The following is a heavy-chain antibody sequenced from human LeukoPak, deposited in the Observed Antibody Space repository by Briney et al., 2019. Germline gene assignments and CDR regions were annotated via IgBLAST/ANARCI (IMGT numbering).Heavy chain of an antibody. CDR2: IIPILGIA. CDR1: GDTFSSYA. D-gene: IGHD4-23*01. V-gene: IGHV1-69*04. Sequence: EASVKVSCKASGDTFSSYAISWVRQAPGQGLEWMGRIIPILGIANYAQKFQGRVTITADKSTSTAYMELSSLRSEDTAVYYCARVRRPTVADYFDYWGQGTLVTVSS. CDR3: ARVRRPTVADYFDY. J-gene: IGHJ4*02.